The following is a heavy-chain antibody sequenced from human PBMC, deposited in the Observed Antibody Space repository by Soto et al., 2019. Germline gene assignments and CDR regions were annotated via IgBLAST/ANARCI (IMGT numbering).Heavy chain of an antibody. CDR3: TRHMVSPGSGYFSGAY. J-gene: IGHJ4*02. D-gene: IGHD5-12*01. Sequence: PGESLKISCKSSGYSFSTYSIAWVRQMPGKGLEWVGLIYPADSETKYSPAFQGRVTISADKSITTTYLQWSSLKASDSAIYYCTRHMVSPGSGYFSGAYWGQGXLVTVYS. V-gene: IGHV5-51*01. CDR1: GYSFSTYS. CDR2: IYPADSET.